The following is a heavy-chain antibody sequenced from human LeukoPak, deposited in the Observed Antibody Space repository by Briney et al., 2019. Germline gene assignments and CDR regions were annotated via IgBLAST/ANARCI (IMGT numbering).Heavy chain of an antibody. CDR2: INHSGST. CDR3: ARSNYGNFDP. J-gene: IGHJ5*02. Sequence: PSETLSLTCAVYGGSFSGYYWSWIRQPPGKGLERIGEINHSGSTNYNPSLESRVTISVDTSKNQFSLKLSSVTAADTAVYYCARSNYGNFDPWGQGTLVTVSS. D-gene: IGHD1-7*01. V-gene: IGHV4-34*01. CDR1: GGSFSGYY.